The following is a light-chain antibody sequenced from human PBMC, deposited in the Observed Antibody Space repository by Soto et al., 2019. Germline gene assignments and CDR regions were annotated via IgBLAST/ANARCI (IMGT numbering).Light chain of an antibody. CDR3: QQSYSTPST. CDR1: QSISTY. CDR2: AAS. Sequence: DIQMTQSPSSLSASVGDRVTITCRASQSISTYLNWYQQKPGKAPKLLIYAASSLHPGLPSGFGGSGSGTDFTLTISSLEPEDFATYYCQQSYSTPSTFGQGTKLEIK. J-gene: IGKJ2*01. V-gene: IGKV1-39*01.